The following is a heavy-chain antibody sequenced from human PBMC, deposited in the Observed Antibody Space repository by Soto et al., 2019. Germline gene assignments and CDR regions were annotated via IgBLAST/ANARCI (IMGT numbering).Heavy chain of an antibody. CDR2: IYYSGTT. V-gene: IGHV4-28*01. D-gene: IGHD3-3*01. CDR1: GYSISSSNW. CDR3: GRRDFQVLIAY. J-gene: IGHJ4*02. Sequence: PSETLSLTCAVSGYSISSSNWWGWIRQPPGKGLEWIGYIYYSGTTYYNPSLKSRVTMSVDTSKNQFSLKLTSVTAVDTAVYYWGRRDFQVLIAYWGQGTLVTVSP.